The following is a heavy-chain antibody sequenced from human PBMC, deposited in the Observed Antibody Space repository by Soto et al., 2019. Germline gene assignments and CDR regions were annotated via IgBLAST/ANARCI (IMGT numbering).Heavy chain of an antibody. Sequence: PGGSLRLSCAASGFTFSSYAMHWVRQAPGKGLEWVAVISYDGSNKYYADSVKGRFTISRDNSKNTLYLQMNSLRAEDTAAYYCARGPYCTNGVCYTAYYGMGVWGQGTTVTVSS. D-gene: IGHD2-8*01. CDR2: ISYDGSNK. J-gene: IGHJ6*02. CDR1: GFTFSSYA. V-gene: IGHV3-30-3*01. CDR3: ARGPYCTNGVCYTAYYGMGV.